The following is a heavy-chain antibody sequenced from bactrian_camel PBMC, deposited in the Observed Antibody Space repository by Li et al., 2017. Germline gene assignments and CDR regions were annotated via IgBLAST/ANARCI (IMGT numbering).Heavy chain of an antibody. CDR2: IPRNGLP. Sequence: VQLVESGGGSVQAGGSLRLSCVVTETFTVPLCMGWYRQGPGQEREEIVRIPRNGLPRYGSSTQGRFTVSKDNAEKTLYLQMSNLKPEDTATYYCAAQYTGISGCYATSLAPASFDYWGQGTQVTVS. D-gene: IGHD1*01. CDR1: ETFTVPLC. J-gene: IGHJ4*01. V-gene: IGHV3S53*01. CDR3: AAQYTGISGCYATSLAPASFDY.